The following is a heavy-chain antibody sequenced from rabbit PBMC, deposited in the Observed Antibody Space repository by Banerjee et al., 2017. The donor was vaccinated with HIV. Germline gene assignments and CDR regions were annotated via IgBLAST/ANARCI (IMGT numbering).Heavy chain of an antibody. CDR3: ARGVAGDDGSGFLLGQLAL. D-gene: IGHD8-1*01. CDR2: ISSGGTT. J-gene: IGHJ3*01. V-gene: IGHV1S40*01. CDR1: GFTISSSYW. Sequence: QSLEESGGDLVKPGASLTLTCTASGFTISSSYWICWVRQAPGKGLEWIGWISSGGTTWFASWAKGRFIISKTSSTTVTLQMTSLTVADTATCFCARGVAGDDGSGFLLGQLALWGQGTLVTVS.